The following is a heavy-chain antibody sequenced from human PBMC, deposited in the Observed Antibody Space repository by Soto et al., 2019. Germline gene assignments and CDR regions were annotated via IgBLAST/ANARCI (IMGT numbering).Heavy chain of an antibody. Sequence: GGSLRLSCTTSGFTFGDYAMSWFRQAPGKGLEWVAFIRSRDYGGATDYAASVKGRFTISRDDSKRIAYLQMNSLKTEDTAVYHCARGRYQYDYWGQGTLVTVSS. CDR1: GFTFGDYA. CDR3: ARGRYQYDY. D-gene: IGHD1-26*01. J-gene: IGHJ4*02. V-gene: IGHV3-49*03. CDR2: IRSRDYGGAT.